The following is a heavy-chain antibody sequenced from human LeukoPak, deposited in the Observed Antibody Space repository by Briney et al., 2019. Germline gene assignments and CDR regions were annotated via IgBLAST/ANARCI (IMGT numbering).Heavy chain of an antibody. CDR3: AKGRYYYGSESSDAFDI. D-gene: IGHD3-10*01. CDR2: ISGGGGST. CDR1: GFTFTNYA. Sequence: GGSLRLSCAASGFTFTNYAMSWVRQAPGKGLEWVSAISGGGGSTYDADSVKGRFTISRDNYKNTLYLQLNSLRPEDTAVYYCAKGRYYYGSESSDAFDIWGQGTTVTVSS. V-gene: IGHV3-23*01. J-gene: IGHJ3*02.